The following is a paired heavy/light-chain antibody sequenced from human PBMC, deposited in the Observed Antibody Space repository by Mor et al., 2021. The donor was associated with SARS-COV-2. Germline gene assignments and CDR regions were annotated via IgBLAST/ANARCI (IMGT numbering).Light chain of an antibody. J-gene: IGKJ1*01. CDR2: LGS. CDR1: QSLLHSNGYNF. V-gene: IGKV2-28*01. CDR3: MQALQLRT. Sequence: EIVMTQTPLYLPVTPGEPASISCRSSQSLLHSNGYNFLDWYLQKPGQSPQLLIFLGSHRASGVPDRFSGSGSGTDFTLKISRVEAEDVGVYYCMQALQLRTFGQGTKVEIK.
Heavy chain of an antibody. CDR1: GFSLSTATTDRVG. CDR3: VRNHCGGDCLTQNTHYYYGVDV. D-gene: IGHD2-21*02. J-gene: IGHJ6*02. V-gene: IGHV2-5*02. Sequence: QITLQESGPSLVKPTQTLTLTCTLSGFSLSTATTDRVGVGWVRQPPGKALEWLALIYWDGDTRYSPSLRNRLTITKATSKTHVVLIMTNMDPVDTATYYCVRNHCGGDCLTQNTHYYYGVDVWGQGTTVTVSS. CDR2: IYWDGDT.